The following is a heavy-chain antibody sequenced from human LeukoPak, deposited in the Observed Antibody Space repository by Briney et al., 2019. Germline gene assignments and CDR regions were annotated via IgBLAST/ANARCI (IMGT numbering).Heavy chain of an antibody. CDR3: ARAPGYSYGYGYYFDY. Sequence: GGSLRLSCAASGFTFSSYWMSWVRQAPGKGLEWVANIKQDGSEKYYVDSVKGRFTISRDNAKNSLNLQMNSLRAEDTAVYYCARAPGYSYGYGYYFDYWGQGTLVTVSS. CDR2: IKQDGSEK. D-gene: IGHD5-18*01. J-gene: IGHJ4*02. CDR1: GFTFSSYW. V-gene: IGHV3-7*01.